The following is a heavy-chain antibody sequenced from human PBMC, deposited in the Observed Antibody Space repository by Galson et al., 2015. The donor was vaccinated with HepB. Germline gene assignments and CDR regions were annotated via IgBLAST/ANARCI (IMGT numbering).Heavy chain of an antibody. V-gene: IGHV3-21*01. CDR1: GFTFSSYS. Sequence: SLRLSCAASGFTFSSYSMNWVRQAPGKGLEWVSSISSSSSYIYCADSVKGRFTISRDNAKNSLYLQMNSLRAEDTAVYYCARDLYNWNDEPDYWGQGTLVTVSS. D-gene: IGHD1-20*01. CDR3: ARDLYNWNDEPDY. CDR2: ISSSSSYI. J-gene: IGHJ4*02.